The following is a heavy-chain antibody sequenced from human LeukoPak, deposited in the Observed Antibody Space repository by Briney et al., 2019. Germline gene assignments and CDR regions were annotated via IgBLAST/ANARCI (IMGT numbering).Heavy chain of an antibody. Sequence: SETLSLTCAVSGYSISSGYYWGWIRQPPGKGLEWIGSIYHSGSTHYNPSLKSRVTISVDTSKNQFSLKLSSVTAADTAVYYCARDGTDIVVVPAATYYYYYYMDVWGKGTTVTVSS. J-gene: IGHJ6*03. CDR3: ARDGTDIVVVPAATYYYYYYMDV. CDR2: IYHSGST. CDR1: GYSISSGYY. D-gene: IGHD2-2*01. V-gene: IGHV4-38-2*02.